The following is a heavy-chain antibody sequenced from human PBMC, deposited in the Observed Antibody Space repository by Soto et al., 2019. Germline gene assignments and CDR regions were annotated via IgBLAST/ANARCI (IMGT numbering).Heavy chain of an antibody. J-gene: IGHJ4*02. D-gene: IGHD4-17*01. CDR3: ARTTAVPNTLRSRYFFDY. V-gene: IGHV4-61*01. CDR2: VYYSGTT. Sequence: SETLSLTCSVSGGSVSDKTYYWSWIRQPPGKRLEWIGYVYYSGTTNYNPSLKSRVTISVDLPKNRFSLRLSSVTTADTALYYCARTTAVPNTLRSRYFFDYWGQGTLVTVSS. CDR1: GGSVSDKTYY.